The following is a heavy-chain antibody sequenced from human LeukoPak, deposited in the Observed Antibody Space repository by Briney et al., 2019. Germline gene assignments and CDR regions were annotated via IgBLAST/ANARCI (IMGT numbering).Heavy chain of an antibody. V-gene: IGHV4-39*07. D-gene: IGHD3-10*01. Sequence: SETLSLTCTVSGGSISSGSYYWSWIRQPPGKGLEWIGEINHSGSTNYNPSLKSRVTISVDTSKNQFSLKLSSVTAADTAVYYCARKVRGVITFYYYYYMDVWGKGTTVTVSS. J-gene: IGHJ6*03. CDR2: INHSGST. CDR3: ARKVRGVITFYYYYYMDV. CDR1: GGSISSGSYY.